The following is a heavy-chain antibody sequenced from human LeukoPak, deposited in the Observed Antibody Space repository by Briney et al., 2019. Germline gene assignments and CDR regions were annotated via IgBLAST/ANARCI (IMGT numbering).Heavy chain of an antibody. CDR2: FDPEDGET. V-gene: IGHV1-24*01. CDR1: GYTLTELS. CDR3: ATDPGRAAHYFDY. J-gene: IGHJ4*02. D-gene: IGHD2-15*01. Sequence: ASVKVSCKVSGYTLTELSMHWVRQAPGKGLEWMGGFDPEDGETIYAQKFQGRVTMTEDTSTDTAYMELSSLRSEGTAVYYCATDPGRAAHYFDYWGQGTLVTVSS.